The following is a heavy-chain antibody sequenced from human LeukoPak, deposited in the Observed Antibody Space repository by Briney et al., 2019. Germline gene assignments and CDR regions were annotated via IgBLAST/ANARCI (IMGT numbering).Heavy chain of an antibody. CDR2: IKQDGSET. CDR3: ATEYSNYVSAFDH. V-gene: IGHV3-7*01. J-gene: IGHJ4*02. D-gene: IGHD4-11*01. Sequence: GGSLRLSCAASGFTFSAYWMTWVRQAPGRGLEWVANIKQDGSETYYVGSVKGRFTISIDNTKNSLFLQMSSLRAEDTAVYYCATEYSNYVSAFDHWGRGTLVTVSS. CDR1: GFTFSAYW.